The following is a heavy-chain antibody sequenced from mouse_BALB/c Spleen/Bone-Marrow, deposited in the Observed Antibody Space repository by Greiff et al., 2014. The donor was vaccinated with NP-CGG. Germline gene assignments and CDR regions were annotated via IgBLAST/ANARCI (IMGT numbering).Heavy chain of an antibody. V-gene: IGHV1S16*01. Sequence: QVQLQQSGAELVKPGASVKLSSKASGYTFTSYYMYWVKQRPGQGLEWIGEINPSNGGTNFNEKFKSKATLTVDKSSSTAYMQLSSLTSEDFAVYYCTRGRRDAMDYWGQGTSVTVSS. CDR2: INPSNGGT. J-gene: IGHJ4*01. CDR1: GYTFTSYY. CDR3: TRGRRDAMDY.